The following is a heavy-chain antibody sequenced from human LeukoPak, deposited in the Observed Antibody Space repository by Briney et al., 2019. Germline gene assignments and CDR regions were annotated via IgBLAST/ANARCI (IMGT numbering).Heavy chain of an antibody. CDR1: GYSFTDYA. D-gene: IGHD2-2*01. V-gene: IGHV1-18*01. Sequence: ASVKVSCKTSGYSFTDYAVSWVRQAPGQGLECMGWINTYNGNTQYPQKFQGRVTMTTDTSTSTAYMEVRSLRPDDTAVYYCARLNQYRFRWIDYWGQGTLVTVSS. CDR2: INTYNGNT. CDR3: ARLNQYRFRWIDY. J-gene: IGHJ4*02.